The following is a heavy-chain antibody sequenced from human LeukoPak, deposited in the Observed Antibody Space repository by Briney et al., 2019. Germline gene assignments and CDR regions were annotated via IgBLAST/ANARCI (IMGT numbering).Heavy chain of an antibody. CDR3: ARAPGQLSYFDY. CDR1: GGSISSGGYY. Sequence: PSETLSLTCTVSGGSISSGGYYWSWLRQHPGKGLEWIGYIYYSGSTYYDPSLKSRVTISVDTSKNQFSLKLSSVTAADTAVYYCARAPGQLSYFDYWGQGTLVTVSS. CDR2: IYYSGST. D-gene: IGHD5-18*01. J-gene: IGHJ4*02. V-gene: IGHV4-31*03.